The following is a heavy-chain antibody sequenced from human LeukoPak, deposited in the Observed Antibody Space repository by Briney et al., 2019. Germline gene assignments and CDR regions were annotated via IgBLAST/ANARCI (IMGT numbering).Heavy chain of an antibody. CDR3: ARAGIAVAGTRYFDY. Sequence: GASVKVSCKASGYTFTGYYMHWVRQAPGQGLEWMGWINPNSGGTNYAQKFQGRVTMTRDTSISTAYMELSRLRSDDTAVYYCARAGIAVAGTRYFDYWGQGTLVTVSS. D-gene: IGHD6-19*01. CDR1: GYTFTGYY. J-gene: IGHJ4*02. V-gene: IGHV1-2*02. CDR2: INPNSGGT.